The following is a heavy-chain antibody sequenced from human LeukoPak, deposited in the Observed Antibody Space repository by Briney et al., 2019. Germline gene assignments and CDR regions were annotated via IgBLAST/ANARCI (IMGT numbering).Heavy chain of an antibody. D-gene: IGHD3-10*01. CDR1: GFTFSSYG. CDR3: ARSCTPAPFGELFRGLDY. CDR2: IWYDGSNK. J-gene: IGHJ4*02. Sequence: GGSLRLSCAASGFTFSSYGMHWVRQAPGKGLEWVAVIWYDGSNKYYADSVKGRFTISRDNSKNTLYLQMNSLRAEDTAVYYCARSCTPAPFGELFRGLDYWGKGTLVTVSS. V-gene: IGHV3-33*01.